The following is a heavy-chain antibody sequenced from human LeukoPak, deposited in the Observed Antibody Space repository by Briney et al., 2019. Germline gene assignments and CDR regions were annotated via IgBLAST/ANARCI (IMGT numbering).Heavy chain of an antibody. CDR1: GYSFTSYW. D-gene: IGHD5-18*01. CDR2: IYPGDSDT. V-gene: IGHV5-51*01. Sequence: GESLKISCKGSGYSFTSYWIGWVRQMPGKGLEWMGIIYPGDSDTRYSPSFQGQVSMSVDKSISTAYLQWSSLRASDTAMYYCARQMDAAMVYFDYWGQGTLVTVSS. J-gene: IGHJ4*02. CDR3: ARQMDAAMVYFDY.